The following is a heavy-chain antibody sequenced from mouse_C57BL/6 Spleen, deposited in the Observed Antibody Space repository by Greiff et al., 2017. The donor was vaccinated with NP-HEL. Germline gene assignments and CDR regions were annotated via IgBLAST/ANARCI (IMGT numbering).Heavy chain of an antibody. CDR1: GYSFTGYY. Sequence: VQLQQSGPELVKPGASVKISCKASGYSFTGYYMNWVKQSPEKSLEWIGEINPSTGGTTYNQKFKAKATLTVDKSSSTAYMQLTSLTSEDSAVYYCESRGLGGDWGKGTLVTVSA. CDR2: INPSTGGT. CDR3: ESRGLGGD. V-gene: IGHV1-42*01. D-gene: IGHD4-1*01. J-gene: IGHJ3*01.